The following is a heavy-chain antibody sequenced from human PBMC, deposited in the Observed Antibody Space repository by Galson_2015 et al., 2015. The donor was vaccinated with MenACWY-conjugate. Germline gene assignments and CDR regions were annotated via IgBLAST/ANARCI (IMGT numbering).Heavy chain of an antibody. D-gene: IGHD2-2*01. V-gene: IGHV1-3*01. CDR3: AREIVVAPAASWGYYYYGMDV. CDR2: INASNGNT. Sequence: SVKVSCKASGDTFTNYAMHWVRQAPGQGLEWMGWINASNGNTKYSQKFQGRVTITSDTSASTAYMELSSLRSEDTAVYYCAREIVVAPAASWGYYYYGMDVWGHGTTVTVSS. J-gene: IGHJ6*02. CDR1: GDTFTNYA.